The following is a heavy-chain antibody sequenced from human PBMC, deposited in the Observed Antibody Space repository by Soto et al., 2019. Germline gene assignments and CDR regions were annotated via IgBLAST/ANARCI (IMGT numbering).Heavy chain of an antibody. D-gene: IGHD3-22*01. CDR2: IITIFGTA. J-gene: IGHJ3*02. CDR1: GGTFSSYA. CDR3: ARDNRYYDSSGYMDAFDI. V-gene: IGHV1-69*01. Sequence: QVQLVQSGAEVKKPGSSVKVSCKASGGTFSSYAISWVRQAPGQGLEWMGGIITIFGTANYAQKFQGRVTITADESTSTAYMELSSLRSEDTAVYYCARDNRYYDSSGYMDAFDIWGQGTMVTVSS.